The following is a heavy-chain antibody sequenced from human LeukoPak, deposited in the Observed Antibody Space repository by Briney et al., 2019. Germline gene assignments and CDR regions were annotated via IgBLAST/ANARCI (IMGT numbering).Heavy chain of an antibody. J-gene: IGHJ4*02. Sequence: ASVKVSCKASGSTFTRYYIHWVRQAPRQGLDWMGTINPSSGSTRFAQMFQDRVTMTRDTSTSAVYMELSSLTSEDTAMYYCASTYSSSWSYCDSWGQGTLVTVSS. CDR1: GSTFTRYY. V-gene: IGHV1-46*01. D-gene: IGHD6-13*01. CDR3: ASTYSSSWSYCDS. CDR2: INPSSGST.